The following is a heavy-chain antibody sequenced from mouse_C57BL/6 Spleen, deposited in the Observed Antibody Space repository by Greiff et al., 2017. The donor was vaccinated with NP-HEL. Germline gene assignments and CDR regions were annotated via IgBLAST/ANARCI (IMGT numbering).Heavy chain of an antibody. J-gene: IGHJ3*01. Sequence: VKLQQPGAELVKPGASVKMSCKASGYTFTSYWITWVKQRPGQGLEWIGDIYPGSGSTNYNEKFKSKATLTVDTSSSTAYMQLSSLTSEDSAVYYCASYYGSSSAWFAYWGQGTLVTVSA. CDR2: IYPGSGST. CDR1: GYTFTSYW. V-gene: IGHV1-55*01. D-gene: IGHD1-1*01. CDR3: ASYYGSSSAWFAY.